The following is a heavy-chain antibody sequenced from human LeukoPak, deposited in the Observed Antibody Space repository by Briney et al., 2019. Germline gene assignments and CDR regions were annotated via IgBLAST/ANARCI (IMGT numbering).Heavy chain of an antibody. J-gene: IGHJ6*02. D-gene: IGHD5-18*01. CDR2: ISGSGGSA. CDR3: AIRGYSYDYGMDV. CDR1: GFTFSTAW. V-gene: IGHV3-23*01. Sequence: PGGSLRLSCTVSGFTFSTAWLNWVRQAPGKGLEWVSGISGSGGSAYYADSVKGRFTISRDNSKNTLYLQMNSLRAEDTAVYYCAIRGYSYDYGMDVWGQGTTVTVSS.